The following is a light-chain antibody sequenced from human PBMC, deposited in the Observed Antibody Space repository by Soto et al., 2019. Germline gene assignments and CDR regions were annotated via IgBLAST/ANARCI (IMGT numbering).Light chain of an antibody. J-gene: IGLJ3*02. CDR3: AAWDDSLNVCV. Sequence: QAVVTQPPSASGTPGQRVTISCSGGKSDIGSNTVYWFQQLPGAAPRLLIYTNNQRPSGVPDRFSGSKSGTSASLAISGLQSEDEADYFCAAWDDSLNVCVFGGGTKVTVL. CDR1: KSDIGSNT. V-gene: IGLV1-44*01. CDR2: TNN.